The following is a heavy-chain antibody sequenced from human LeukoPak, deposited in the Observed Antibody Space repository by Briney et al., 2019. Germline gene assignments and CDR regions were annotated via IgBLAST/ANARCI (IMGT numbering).Heavy chain of an antibody. CDR1: GFTFSSYG. V-gene: IGHV3-33*01. D-gene: IGHD3-22*01. CDR3: ARDRAPDYYDSSGLDY. Sequence: GGSLRLSCAASGFTFSSYGMHWVRQAPGKGLEWVAVIWYDGSNKYYADSVKGRFTISRDNSKNTLYLQMNSLRAEDTAVYYCARDRAPDYYDSSGLDYWGQGTLVTVSS. CDR2: IWYDGSNK. J-gene: IGHJ4*02.